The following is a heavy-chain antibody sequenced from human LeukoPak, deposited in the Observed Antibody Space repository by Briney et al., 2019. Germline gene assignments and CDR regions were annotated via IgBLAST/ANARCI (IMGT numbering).Heavy chain of an antibody. CDR1: GFTFSTYA. CDR2: ISGSGSRT. CDR3: AKDFGSIFGDY. Sequence: GGSLRLSCAASGFTFSTYAMSWVRQAPGKGLEWVSTISGSGSRTYHAGSVKGRFIISRDNSKNTVYLQMNSLRAEDTALYFCAKDFGSIFGDYWGQGSLVTVSS. D-gene: IGHD3-10*01. V-gene: IGHV3-23*01. J-gene: IGHJ4*02.